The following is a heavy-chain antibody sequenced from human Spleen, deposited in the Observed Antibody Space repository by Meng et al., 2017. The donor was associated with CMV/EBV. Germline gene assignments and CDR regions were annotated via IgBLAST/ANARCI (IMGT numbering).Heavy chain of an antibody. Sequence: GGSRRLSCAAPGFTFRSYAMHWVRQAPGKGLEWVAVISYDGSNKYYADSVKGRFTISRDNSKNTLYLQMNSLRAEDTAVYYCARDFSAAFSPFYYYYYGMDVWGQGTTVTVSS. J-gene: IGHJ6*02. CDR2: ISYDGSNK. CDR3: ARDFSAAFSPFYYYYYGMDV. CDR1: GFTFRSYA. D-gene: IGHD6-13*01. V-gene: IGHV3-30*04.